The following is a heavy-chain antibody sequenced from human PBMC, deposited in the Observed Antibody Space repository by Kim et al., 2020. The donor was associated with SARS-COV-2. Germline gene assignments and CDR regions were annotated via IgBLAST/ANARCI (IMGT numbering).Heavy chain of an antibody. D-gene: IGHD4-17*01. V-gene: IGHV3-21*05. CDR1: GFIFKSFG. J-gene: IGHJ1*01. CDR2: INPCTSDI. CDR3: AREEVDYGDYFGTILAEYFHH. Sequence: GGSLRLSCAASGFIFKSFGMNWVRQAPGKGLERISYINPCTSDIYYADSVQGRFTISRDNTKNSLFLQMNSLRVEDTAVYYCAREEVDYGDYFGTILAEYFHHWGQGTLVTVSS.